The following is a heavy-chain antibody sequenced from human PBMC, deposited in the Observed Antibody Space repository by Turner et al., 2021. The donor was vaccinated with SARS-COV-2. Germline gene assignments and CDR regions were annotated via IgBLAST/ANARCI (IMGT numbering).Heavy chain of an antibody. V-gene: IGHV1-24*01. CDR1: GYTLIELS. D-gene: IGHD3-10*01. J-gene: IGHJ4*02. CDR2: FDPEDAET. CDR3: ASSFSVRGVKGDFDY. Sequence: QVPLVQSGAEVKKPGASVKVSCKVSGYTLIELSMHWVRQAPGKGLEWMGGFDPEDAETIYAQKFQGRVTMTEDTSTDTAYMELSSLRSEDTAVYYCASSFSVRGVKGDFDYWGQGTLVTVSS.